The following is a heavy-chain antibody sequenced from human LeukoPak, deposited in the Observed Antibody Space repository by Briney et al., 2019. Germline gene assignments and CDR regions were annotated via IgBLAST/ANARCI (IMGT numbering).Heavy chain of an antibody. V-gene: IGHV3-30-3*01. CDR2: ISYDGSNK. Sequence: GGSLRLSCAASGFTFSSYAMHWVRQAPGKGLEWVAVISYDGSNKYYADSVKGRFTISRDNSKNTLYLQMNSLRAEDTAVYYCARGRVDTAMVTGGFDYWGQGTLVPVSS. CDR1: GFTFSSYA. J-gene: IGHJ4*02. CDR3: ARGRVDTAMVTGGFDY. D-gene: IGHD5-18*01.